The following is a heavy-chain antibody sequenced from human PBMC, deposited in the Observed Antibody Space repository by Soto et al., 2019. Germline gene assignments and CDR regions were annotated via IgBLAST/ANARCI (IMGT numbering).Heavy chain of an antibody. CDR1: GFTFSDYY. J-gene: IGHJ4*02. D-gene: IGHD2-8*02. CDR2: ISISSSYT. Sequence: PGGSLRLSCAASGFTFSDYYMSWIRQAPGKGLEWVSYISISSSYTNYADSVKGRFTISXXXAXXSXXLXXNXXRAEDTAVYYCAKTGGYLVDYWGQGTLVTVSS. CDR3: AKTGGYLVDY. V-gene: IGHV3-11*06.